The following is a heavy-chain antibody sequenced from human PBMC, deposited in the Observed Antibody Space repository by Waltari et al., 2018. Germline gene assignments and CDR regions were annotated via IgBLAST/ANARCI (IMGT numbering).Heavy chain of an antibody. V-gene: IGHV4-59*01. CDR1: GGSISSYY. J-gene: IGHJ6*03. CDR3: ARALATGNYYYYYMDV. CDR2: IYYSGST. D-gene: IGHD5-12*01. Sequence: QVQLQESGPGLVKPSETLSLTCTVSGGSISSYYWSWIRQPPGKGLEWIGYIYYSGSTNYNPSLKSRVTISVDTSKNQFSLKLSSVTAADTAVYYCARALATGNYYYYYMDVWGKGTTVTVSS.